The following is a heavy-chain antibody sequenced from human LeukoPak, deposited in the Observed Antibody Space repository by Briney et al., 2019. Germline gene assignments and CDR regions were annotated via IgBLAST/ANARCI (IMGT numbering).Heavy chain of an antibody. CDR2: IEKDESEI. CDR1: GFTFSNYW. V-gene: IGHV3-7*01. Sequence: PGGSLRLSCAASGFTFSNYWMNWVRQARGKGMEWVAIIEKDESEILCVDSVKGRFTISRDNAKNSLYLQMNSLRAEDTAVYYCAAGAGWLIDWWGQGTLVTVSS. D-gene: IGHD6-19*01. CDR3: AAGAGWLIDW. J-gene: IGHJ4*02.